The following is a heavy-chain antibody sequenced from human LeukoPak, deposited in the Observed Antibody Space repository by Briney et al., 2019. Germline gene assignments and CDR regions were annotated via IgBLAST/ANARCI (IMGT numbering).Heavy chain of an antibody. Sequence: SETLSLTCTVSGGSISTYYWSWIRQPPGKGLEWIGSIYYSGSTYYNPSLKSRLTISVDTSKNQFSLKLSSVTAADTAVYYCARHYYDTSGYNWFDPWGQGTLVTVSS. D-gene: IGHD3-22*01. CDR2: IYYSGST. CDR3: ARHYYDTSGYNWFDP. V-gene: IGHV4-59*05. CDR1: GGSISTYY. J-gene: IGHJ5*02.